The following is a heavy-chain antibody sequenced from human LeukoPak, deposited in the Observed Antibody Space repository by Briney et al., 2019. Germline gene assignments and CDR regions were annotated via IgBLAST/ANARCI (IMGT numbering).Heavy chain of an antibody. Sequence: ASVKVSCKASGYTFTSYDINWVRQATGQGLEWMGWMNPNSGNTGYAQKFQGRVTITRNISIDTAYMELTSLRYEDTAVYYCARGTRIAVAGSSQRKKFDDWGQGTLVTVSS. CDR2: MNPNSGNT. CDR3: ARGTRIAVAGSSQRKKFDD. D-gene: IGHD6-19*01. J-gene: IGHJ4*02. CDR1: GYTFTSYD. V-gene: IGHV1-8*01.